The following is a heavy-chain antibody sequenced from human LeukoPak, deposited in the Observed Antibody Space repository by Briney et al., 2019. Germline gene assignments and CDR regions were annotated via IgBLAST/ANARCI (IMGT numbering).Heavy chain of an antibody. CDR3: ARDRSDPLRMKEWFDP. CDR1: GGSISSYY. Sequence: PSETLSLTCTVSGGSISSYYWSWIRQPAGKGLEWIGRIYTSGSTNYNPSLKSRVTMSVDTSKNQFSLKLSSVTAADTAVYYCARDRSDPLRMKEWFDPWGQGTLVTVSS. D-gene: IGHD3-16*01. J-gene: IGHJ5*02. V-gene: IGHV4-4*07. CDR2: IYTSGST.